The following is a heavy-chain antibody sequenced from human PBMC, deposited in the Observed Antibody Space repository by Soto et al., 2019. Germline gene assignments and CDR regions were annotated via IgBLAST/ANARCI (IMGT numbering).Heavy chain of an antibody. CDR3: ARGDDFAGNDYFDY. Sequence: QLQLQESGPGLVKPSETLSLTCTVSGGSISSGFYYWGWIRQPPGKGLKYIGSQYYAGSTYYNPSLKSRVTILVDTSKNQFSLKLSSVTAADTAVYFCARGDDFAGNDYFDYWGQGTLVTVSS. J-gene: IGHJ4*02. CDR1: GGSISSGFYY. D-gene: IGHD3-16*01. V-gene: IGHV4-39*01. CDR2: QYYAGST.